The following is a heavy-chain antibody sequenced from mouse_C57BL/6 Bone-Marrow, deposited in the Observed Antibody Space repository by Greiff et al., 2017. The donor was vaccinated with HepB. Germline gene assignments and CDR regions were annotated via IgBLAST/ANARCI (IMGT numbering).Heavy chain of an antibody. V-gene: IGHV1-54*01. CDR3: ARGDIIYYYGSSPYYFDY. J-gene: IGHJ2*01. CDR2: INPGSGGT. D-gene: IGHD1-1*01. CDR1: GYAFTNYL. Sequence: VQLVESGAELVRPGTSVKVSCKASGYAFTNYLIEWVKQRPGQGLEWIGVINPGSGGTNYNEKFKGKATLTADKSSSTAYMQLSSLTSEDSAVYFCARGDIIYYYGSSPYYFDYWGQGTTLTVSS.